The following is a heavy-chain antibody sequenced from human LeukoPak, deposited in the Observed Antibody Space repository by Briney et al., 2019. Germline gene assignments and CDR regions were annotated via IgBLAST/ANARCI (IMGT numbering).Heavy chain of an antibody. CDR2: ISVSGGST. Sequence: GGSLRLSCAASGFTFSSYAMSWVRQAPGKGLEWVSAISVSGGSTYYADSVKGRFTVSRDNSKNTLYLQMNSLRAEDTAVYYCAKDKDYGDYVLDYWGQGTLVTVPS. V-gene: IGHV3-23*01. J-gene: IGHJ4*02. CDR3: AKDKDYGDYVLDY. D-gene: IGHD4-17*01. CDR1: GFTFSSYA.